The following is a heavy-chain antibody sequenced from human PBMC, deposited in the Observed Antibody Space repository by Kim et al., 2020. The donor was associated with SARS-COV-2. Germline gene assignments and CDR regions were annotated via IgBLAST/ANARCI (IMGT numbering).Heavy chain of an antibody. D-gene: IGHD3-22*01. CDR3: AKDRHDSTTYYYELWGLVIDY. J-gene: IGHJ4*02. CDR2: ISGSGYST. Sequence: GGSLRLSCAASEFTFRKHAMSWVRQAPGKGLEWVSGISGSGYSTYYADSVKGRFTISRDNSKNTLYLQMNSLRAEDTAVYYCAKDRHDSTTYYYELWGLVIDYWGQGTLVTVSS. CDR1: EFTFRKHA. V-gene: IGHV3-23*01.